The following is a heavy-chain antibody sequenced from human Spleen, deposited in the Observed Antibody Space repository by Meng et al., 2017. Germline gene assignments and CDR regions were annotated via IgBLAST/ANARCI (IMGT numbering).Heavy chain of an antibody. D-gene: IGHD6-13*01. Sequence: HLQVSGHGRVKPPPTLSLTFTIAGGSISSGGYYWSWIRQHPGKGLEWIGYIYSSGSTYYNPSLKSRVAISVDKSKNQFSLKLSSVTAADTAVYYCARDLQSSSWYYFDCWGRGTLVTVSS. J-gene: IGHJ4*02. CDR3: ARDLQSSSWYYFDC. V-gene: IGHV4-31*03. CDR2: IYSSGST. CDR1: GGSISSGGYY.